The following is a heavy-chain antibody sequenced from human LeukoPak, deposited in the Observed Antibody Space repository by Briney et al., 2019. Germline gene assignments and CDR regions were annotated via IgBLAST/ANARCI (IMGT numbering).Heavy chain of an antibody. CDR2: IYASGST. Sequence: SETLSLTCTVSGGSISSYYWSWIRQPAGKGLEWIGRIYASGSTNYNPSLKSRVTMSVDSSKNHFSLKLTSVTAADTAVYYCARGVMVTRAFDIWGQGTMVTVSS. CDR1: GGSISSYY. V-gene: IGHV4-4*07. J-gene: IGHJ3*02. D-gene: IGHD5-18*01. CDR3: ARGVMVTRAFDI.